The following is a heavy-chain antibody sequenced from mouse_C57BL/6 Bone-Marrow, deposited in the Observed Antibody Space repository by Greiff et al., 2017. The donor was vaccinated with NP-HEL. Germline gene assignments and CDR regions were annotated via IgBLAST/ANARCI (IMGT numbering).Heavy chain of an antibody. CDR3: ARDRDYYSSPGYAMDY. CDR2: ISYDGSN. D-gene: IGHD1-1*01. CDR1: GYSFTSGYY. Sequence: EVKLMESGPGLVKPSPSLSLTCSVTGYSFTSGYYWNWIRQFPGNKLEWMGYISYDGSNNYNPSLKNRISITRDTSKNQFFLKLNSVTTEDTATYYGARDRDYYSSPGYAMDYWGQGTSVTVSS. V-gene: IGHV3-6*01. J-gene: IGHJ4*01.